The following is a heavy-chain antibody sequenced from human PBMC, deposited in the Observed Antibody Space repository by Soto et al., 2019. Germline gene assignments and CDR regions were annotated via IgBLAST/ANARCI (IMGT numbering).Heavy chain of an antibody. V-gene: IGHV4-30-4*01. Sequence: PSETLSLTCTVSGGSISSGDYYWSWIRQPPGKGLEWIGYIYYSGSTYYNPSLKSRVTIPVDTSKNQFSLKLSSVTAADTAVYYCARSFGVVIMGAFDIWGQGTMVTVSS. CDR1: GGSISSGDYY. CDR3: ARSFGVVIMGAFDI. CDR2: IYYSGST. J-gene: IGHJ3*02. D-gene: IGHD3-3*01.